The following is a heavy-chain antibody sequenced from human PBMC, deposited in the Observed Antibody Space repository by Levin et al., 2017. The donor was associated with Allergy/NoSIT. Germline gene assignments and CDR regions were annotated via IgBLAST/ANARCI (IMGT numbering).Heavy chain of an antibody. CDR2: IRSVGTT. Sequence: GGSLRLSCAASGLTVSSSYMHWVRQAPGRGLEWVSVIRSVGTTYHADSVRGRFTISRDTSKNTLYLQMNSLRAEDTAMYYCAKEGVRSSGWTDDLDTWGTGTEVTVSS. D-gene: IGHD6-25*01. J-gene: IGHJ3*02. CDR1: GLTVSSSY. CDR3: AKEGVRSSGWTDDLDT. V-gene: IGHV3-66*01.